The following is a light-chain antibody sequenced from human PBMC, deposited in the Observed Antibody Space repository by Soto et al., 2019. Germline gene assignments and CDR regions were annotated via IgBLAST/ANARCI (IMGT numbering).Light chain of an antibody. CDR2: GAS. CDR3: QKYNDRPFT. Sequence: IVLSKSPGTLSASPGERDTLSFSASQSVSSNLAWYQQQPGQAPRLLVYGASTRATDIPARFSGSGSGTDFTLTISSLQSEVFAVYYWQKYNDRPFTFGPGTKVDF. V-gene: IGKV3-15*01. CDR1: QSVSSN. J-gene: IGKJ3*01.